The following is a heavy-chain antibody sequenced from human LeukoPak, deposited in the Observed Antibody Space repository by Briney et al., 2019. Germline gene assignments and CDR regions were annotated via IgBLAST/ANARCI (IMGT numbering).Heavy chain of an antibody. V-gene: IGHV1-2*02. CDR2: INPNSGDT. CDR1: GYIFTGYY. CDR3: ASSSLPLNWFDP. J-gene: IGHJ5*02. Sequence: ASVKVSCKASGYIFTGYYMHWVRQAPGQGLEWMGWINPNSGDTNFAQKFQGRVTMTRDTSISTAYMELSRLRSDDTAVYYCASSSLPLNWFDPWGQGTLVTVSS.